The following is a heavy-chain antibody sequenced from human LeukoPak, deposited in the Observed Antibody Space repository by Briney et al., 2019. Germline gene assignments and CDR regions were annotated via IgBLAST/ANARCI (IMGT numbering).Heavy chain of an antibody. CDR1: GFTFSSYW. CDR2: INTDGSST. V-gene: IGHV3-74*01. D-gene: IGHD1-26*01. Sequence: GGSLRLSCAASGFTFSSYWMHWVRHAPGKGLVWVSRINTDGSSTSYADSVKGRFTISRDNAKNTLYLQMNSLRAEDTAVYYCARGRGSYWIYYFDYWGQGTLVTVSS. J-gene: IGHJ4*02. CDR3: ARGRGSYWIYYFDY.